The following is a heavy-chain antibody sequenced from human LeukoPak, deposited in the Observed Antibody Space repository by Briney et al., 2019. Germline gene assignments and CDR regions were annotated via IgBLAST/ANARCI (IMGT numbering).Heavy chain of an antibody. CDR3: GRGRYLTTRGGAAAGFLGY. Sequence: WETLCLTCAVSGGSFSGYYWSWIRQAPRKGLEWVSEINHSGSTHYNPALKSRGSISVGASPKKFSFMLTSGTAADTTAEYCGRGRYLTTRGGAAAGFLGYWGKRSMVTVS. CDR1: GGSFSGYY. J-gene: IGHJ4*02. V-gene: IGHV4-34*01. D-gene: IGHD6-13*01. CDR2: INHSGST.